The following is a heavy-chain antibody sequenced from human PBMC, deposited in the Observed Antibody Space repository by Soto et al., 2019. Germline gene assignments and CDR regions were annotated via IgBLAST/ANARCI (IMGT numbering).Heavy chain of an antibody. V-gene: IGHV4-30-2*01. J-gene: IGHJ3*02. CDR2: IYHSGST. CDR1: GGSISSGGYS. CDR3: ARGYCISTSCIVRDGDAFDI. D-gene: IGHD2-2*01. Sequence: QLQLQESGSGLVKPSQTLSLTCAVSGGSISSGGYSWSWIRQPPGKGLEWIGYIYHSGSTYYNPSLKSRVTKSVDRSKNQFSLKLSSVTAADTAVYYCARGYCISTSCIVRDGDAFDIWGQGTMFTVSS.